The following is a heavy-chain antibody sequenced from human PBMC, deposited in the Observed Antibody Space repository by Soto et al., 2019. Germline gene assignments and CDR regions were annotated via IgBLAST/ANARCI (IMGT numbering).Heavy chain of an antibody. CDR1: GGTFSSYA. J-gene: IGHJ3*02. D-gene: IGHD5-12*01. CDR2: IIPIFGTA. CDR3: ARGKNVEMATISPIDAFDI. Sequence: QVQLVQSGAEVKKPGSSVKVSCKASGGTFSSYAISWVRQAPGQGLEWMGGIIPIFGTANYAQKFQGRVTITADESTSTAYMELSSLRSEDTAVYYCARGKNVEMATISPIDAFDIWGQGTMVTVSS. V-gene: IGHV1-69*01.